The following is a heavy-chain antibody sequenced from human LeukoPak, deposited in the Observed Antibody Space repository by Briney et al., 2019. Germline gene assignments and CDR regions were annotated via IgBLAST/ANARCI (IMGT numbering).Heavy chain of an antibody. CDR3: AKDLTYYYDSSGPDY. CDR2: ISGSGGST. D-gene: IGHD3-22*01. CDR1: GFTFSDYY. V-gene: IGHV3-23*01. Sequence: GGSLRLSCAASGFTFSDYYMSWVRQALGKGLEWVSAISGSGGSTYYADSVKGRFTISRDNSKNTLYLQMNSLRAEDTAVYYCAKDLTYYYDSSGPDYWGQGTLVTVSS. J-gene: IGHJ4*02.